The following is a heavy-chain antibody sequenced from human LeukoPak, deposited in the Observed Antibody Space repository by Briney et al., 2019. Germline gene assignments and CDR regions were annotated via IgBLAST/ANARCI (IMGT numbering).Heavy chain of an antibody. CDR3: ARVGGSESYYIHYGMDV. CDR2: IDSGGST. Sequence: PGGSLRLSCAASGFTVSSHYMSWVRQAPGKGLDWVSVIDSGGSTYCADSVKGRFTISRHNSKNTLYLQMNSLRAEVTAVYYCARVGGSESYYIHYGMDVWGQGTTVT. D-gene: IGHD3-10*01. CDR1: GFTVSSHY. J-gene: IGHJ6*02. V-gene: IGHV3-53*04.